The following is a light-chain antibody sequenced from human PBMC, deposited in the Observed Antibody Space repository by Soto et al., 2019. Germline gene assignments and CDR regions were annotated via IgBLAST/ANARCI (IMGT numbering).Light chain of an antibody. J-gene: IGLJ1*01. CDR1: SSDVGGYNY. Sequence: QSALTQPASVSGSPGQSITISCTGTSSDVGGYNYVSWYQQHPGKAPKFMIYDVSNRPSGVSKRFSGSKSGNTASLTISGLQAEDEADYYCTSYTSSSTYVFGTGTKVTVL. CDR3: TSYTSSSTYV. CDR2: DVS. V-gene: IGLV2-14*01.